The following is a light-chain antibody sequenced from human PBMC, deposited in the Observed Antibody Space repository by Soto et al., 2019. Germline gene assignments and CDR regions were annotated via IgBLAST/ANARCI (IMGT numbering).Light chain of an antibody. V-gene: IGKV3-15*01. J-gene: IGKJ4*01. CDR3: QNYQTCPPLT. Sequence: EIVMTQSPATLSVSPGERATLSCRASQSVSNYLAWYQQKPGQAPRLLIYGASTRATGIPARFSGGGSETDFPPPISSLQSKVFAFYYCQNYQTCPPLTFGGGTRVE. CDR2: GAS. CDR1: QSVSNY.